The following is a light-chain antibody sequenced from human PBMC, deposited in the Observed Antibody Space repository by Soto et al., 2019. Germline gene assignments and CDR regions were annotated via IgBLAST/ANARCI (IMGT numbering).Light chain of an antibody. CDR2: AAS. CDR3: QQSYSSLILT. V-gene: IGKV1-39*01. J-gene: IGKJ3*01. CDR1: QSISNY. Sequence: DIQMTQSPSSLSASVGDRVTITCRASQSISNYLNWYQQKPGKAPKLLIYAASRLQSGVPSRFSGSGSGTDFTPTISSLQPEDFATYYCQQSYSSLILTFGPGTKVDIK.